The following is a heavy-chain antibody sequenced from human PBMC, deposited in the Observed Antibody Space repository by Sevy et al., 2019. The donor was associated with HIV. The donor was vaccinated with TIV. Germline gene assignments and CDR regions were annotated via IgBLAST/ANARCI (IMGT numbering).Heavy chain of an antibody. J-gene: IGHJ4*02. CDR2: FSFGCGKI. Sequence: GGSLRLSCAASGFTFSKYSMSWIRQTPGKGLEWVSTFSFGCGKINYADSVKGRLTISGDDSGNTFYLQMNSLRAEDTAIYYCAREGCTKPHDYWGQGTVVTVS. CDR3: AREGCTKPHDY. CDR1: GFTFSKYS. V-gene: IGHV3-23*01. D-gene: IGHD2-8*01.